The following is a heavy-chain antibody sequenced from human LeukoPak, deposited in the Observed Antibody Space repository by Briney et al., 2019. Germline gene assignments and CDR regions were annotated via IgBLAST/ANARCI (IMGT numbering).Heavy chain of an antibody. J-gene: IGHJ4*02. CDR2: ISSSSSYI. V-gene: IGHV3-21*01. CDR1: GFTFSSYS. Sequence: GGSLRLSCAASGFTFSSYSMNWVRQAPGKGLEWVSSISSSSSYIYYADSVKGRFTISRDNAKNSLYLQMNSLRAEDTAVYYCARDLTVTTVGDYWGQGTLVTVSS. D-gene: IGHD4-17*01. CDR3: ARDLTVTTVGDY.